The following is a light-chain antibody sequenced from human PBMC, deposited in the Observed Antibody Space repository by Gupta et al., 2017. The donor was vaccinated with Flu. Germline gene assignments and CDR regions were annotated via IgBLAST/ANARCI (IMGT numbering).Light chain of an antibody. Sequence: QSAAVQPRSVSGFPGPTVTISCGGAGSDIGTYNYVSWYQQYPGKAPNFIIFDVTRWPAGVPSRFSASRAGDTASLTISVHAEEDGADYYYYSYASNNTWVFGTGTKVTV. V-gene: IGLV2-11*01. CDR3: YSYASNNTWV. J-gene: IGLJ2*01. CDR2: DVT. CDR1: GSDIGTYNY.